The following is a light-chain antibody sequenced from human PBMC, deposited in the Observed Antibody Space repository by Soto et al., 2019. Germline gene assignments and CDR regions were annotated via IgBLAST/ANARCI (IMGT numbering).Light chain of an antibody. Sequence: QSVLTQPASVSGSPGQSITFSCTGTNSDVGSYDYVSWHQQHPGKAPKLIIYDVNNRPSGVPSRFSGSKSGNTASLTISGLQTEDEADYYCCAYSTSGTHVFGTGTKVTDL. CDR2: DVN. V-gene: IGLV2-14*03. CDR3: CAYSTSGTHV. CDR1: NSDVGSYDY. J-gene: IGLJ1*01.